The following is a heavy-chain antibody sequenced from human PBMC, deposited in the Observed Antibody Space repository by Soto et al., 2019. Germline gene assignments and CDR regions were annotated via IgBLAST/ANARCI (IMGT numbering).Heavy chain of an antibody. Sequence: QVQLVESGGGVVQPGRSLRLSCAASGFTLSSYGMHWVRQAPGKGLEWVAVISYDGSNKYYADSVKGRFTISRDNSKNTLYLQMNSLRAEDTAVYYCAKARSTTVTSGPFDYWGQGTLVTVSS. D-gene: IGHD4-17*01. V-gene: IGHV3-30*18. CDR3: AKARSTTVTSGPFDY. CDR2: ISYDGSNK. CDR1: GFTLSSYG. J-gene: IGHJ4*02.